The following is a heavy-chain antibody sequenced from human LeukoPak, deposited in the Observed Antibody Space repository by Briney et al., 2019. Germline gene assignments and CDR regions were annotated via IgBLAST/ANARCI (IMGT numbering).Heavy chain of an antibody. CDR1: GGTFSSYA. J-gene: IGHJ3*02. CDR3: ARETYYYDSSGGNDAFDI. V-gene: IGHV1-69*05. D-gene: IGHD3-22*01. CDR2: IIPIFGTA. Sequence: VKVSCKASGGTFSSYAISWVRQAPGQGLEWMGRIIPIFGTANYAQKFQGRVTITTDESTSTAYMELSSLRSEGTAVYYCARETYYYDSSGGNDAFDIWGQGTMVTVSS.